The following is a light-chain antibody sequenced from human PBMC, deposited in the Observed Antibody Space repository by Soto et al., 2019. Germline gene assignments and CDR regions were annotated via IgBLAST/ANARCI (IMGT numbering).Light chain of an antibody. CDR2: EGS. Sequence: LTQPASVSGSPGQSITISCTGTSSDVGSHNLVSWYQQHPGKAPKLMIYEGSKRPLGVSSRFSGSKSGNTASLTISGLQAEDEADYYCCSYAGSSTNVFGTGTKVTVL. V-gene: IGLV2-23*01. J-gene: IGLJ1*01. CDR3: CSYAGSSTNV. CDR1: SSDVGSHNL.